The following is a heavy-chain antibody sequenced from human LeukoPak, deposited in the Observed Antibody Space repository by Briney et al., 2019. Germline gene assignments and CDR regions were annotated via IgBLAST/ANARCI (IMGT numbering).Heavy chain of an antibody. CDR1: GFTFDDYG. D-gene: IGHD5-12*01. Sequence: GGSLRLSCAASGFTFDDYGMSWVRQAPGKGLEWVSGINWNGGSTGYADSVKGRFTISRDNSKNTLYLQMNSLRAEDTAIYYCARRSYSAYDFDYWGQGTLVTVSS. J-gene: IGHJ4*02. V-gene: IGHV3-20*04. CDR2: INWNGGST. CDR3: ARRSYSAYDFDY.